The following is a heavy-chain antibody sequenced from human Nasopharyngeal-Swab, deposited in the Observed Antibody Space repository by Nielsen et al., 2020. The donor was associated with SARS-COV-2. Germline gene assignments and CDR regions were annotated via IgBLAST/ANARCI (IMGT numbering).Heavy chain of an antibody. CDR3: ARVSGYSTSYDAFDI. J-gene: IGHJ3*02. CDR2: ISNSGSTT. Sequence: WIRQPPGKGLEWLSYISNSGSTTYYADSVKGRFTVSRDNAKNSLYLQMNSLRAEDTAVYYCARVSGYSTSYDAFDIWGQGTMVTVSS. V-gene: IGHV3-11*04. D-gene: IGHD6-6*01.